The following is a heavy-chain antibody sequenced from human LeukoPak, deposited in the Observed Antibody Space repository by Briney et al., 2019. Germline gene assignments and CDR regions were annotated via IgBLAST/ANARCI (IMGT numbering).Heavy chain of an antibody. D-gene: IGHD3-10*02. CDR1: GLTFSSYN. CDR2: ISSSSSYI. V-gene: IGHV3-21*06. Sequence: GGSLRLSCAGSGLTFSSYNMNWVRQAPGKGLEWVSLISSSSSYIDYADSVKGRFIISRDNAKNSLYLQMNSLGAEDTAVYYCAELGITMIGGVWGKGTTVTISS. J-gene: IGHJ6*04. CDR3: AELGITMIGGV.